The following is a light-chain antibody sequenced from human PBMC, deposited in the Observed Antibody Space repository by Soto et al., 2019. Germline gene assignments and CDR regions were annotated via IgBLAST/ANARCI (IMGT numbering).Light chain of an antibody. CDR1: QSVLYSSNNKNY. J-gene: IGKJ2*01. CDR2: WAS. V-gene: IGKV4-1*01. Sequence: DIVMTQSPDSLAVSLGERATINCKSSQSVLYSSNNKNYLAWYQQKPGQPPKLLIYWASTRESGVPDRFSGSGSGTDFTLTISSLQAEDVAVYYCPQYYSTPLYTFGQGTKLEIK. CDR3: PQYYSTPLYT.